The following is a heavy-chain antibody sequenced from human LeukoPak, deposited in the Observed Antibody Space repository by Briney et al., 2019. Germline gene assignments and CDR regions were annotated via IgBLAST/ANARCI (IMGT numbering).Heavy chain of an antibody. J-gene: IGHJ3*02. Sequence: PSETLSLTCSVPADSITIYYWTWIRQPPGKGLEWIGYIDHTGSTNYSPSLNSRVTISRDTSKNHFSLRLSSLTAADTAVYYCARAVRYFGQDAYDIWGQGTMVTVSS. CDR2: IDHTGST. CDR3: ARAVRYFGQDAYDI. V-gene: IGHV4-59*01. CDR1: ADSITIYY. D-gene: IGHD3-9*01.